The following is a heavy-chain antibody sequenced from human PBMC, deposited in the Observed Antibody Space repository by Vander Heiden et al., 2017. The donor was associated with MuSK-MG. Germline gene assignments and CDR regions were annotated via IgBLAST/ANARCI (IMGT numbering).Heavy chain of an antibody. D-gene: IGHD1-26*01. CDR3: AIGRGWEDWFDP. J-gene: IGHJ5*02. CDR1: GFTFSSYE. V-gene: IGHV3-48*03. Sequence: EVQLVESGGGLVQPGGSLRLSCAASGFTFSSYEMNWVRQAPGKGLEWVSYISSSGSTIYYADAVKGRFTISRDNAKKSLYLKMKSMRAEDTAVYYFAIGRGWEDWFDPWGQGTMVTVYS. CDR2: ISSSGSTI.